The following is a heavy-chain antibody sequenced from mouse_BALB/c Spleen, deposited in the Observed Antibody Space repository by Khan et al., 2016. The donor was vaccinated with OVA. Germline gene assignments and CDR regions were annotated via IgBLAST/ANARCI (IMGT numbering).Heavy chain of an antibody. CDR1: GFSLTSYG. CDR3: SKDRGYYAVDY. V-gene: IGHV2-3*01. J-gene: IGHJ4*01. CDR2: IWGDGNT. Sequence: VQLQESGPGLVAPSQSLSITCTVSGFSLTSYGVSWVRQPPGKGLEWLGVIWGDGNTNFHSALRSRLSISKDNSKSQVFLKLNSLQTDDTATYYCSKDRGYYAVDYWGQGTSVTVSS.